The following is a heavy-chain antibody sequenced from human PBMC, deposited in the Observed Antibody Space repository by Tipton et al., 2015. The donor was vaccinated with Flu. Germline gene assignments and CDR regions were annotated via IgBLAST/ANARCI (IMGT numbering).Heavy chain of an antibody. J-gene: IGHJ2*01. CDR2: IYPGDSDT. CDR1: GYSFTSYW. CDR3: AGLRYFDWLFPGWFDL. Sequence: VQLVQSGAEVKKPGESLKISCKGSGYSFTSYWIGWVRQMPGKGLEWMGIIYPGDSDTRYSPSFQGQVTISADKSISTAYLQWSGLKASDTAMYYCAGLRYFDWLFPGWFDLWGRGPLVTVSS. V-gene: IGHV5-51*01. D-gene: IGHD3-9*01.